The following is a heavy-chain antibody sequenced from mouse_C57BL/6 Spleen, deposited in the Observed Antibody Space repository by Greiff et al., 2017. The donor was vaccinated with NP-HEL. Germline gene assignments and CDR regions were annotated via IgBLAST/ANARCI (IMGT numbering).Heavy chain of an antibody. CDR1: GFTFSDYG. V-gene: IGHV5-15*04. CDR2: ISNLAYSI. Sequence: EVKVEESGGGLVQPGGSLKLSCAASGFTFSDYGMAWVRQAPRKGPEWVAFISNLAYSIYYADTVTGRFTISRENAKNTQYLEMSSLRSEDTAMYYCARQAQATGAWFAYWGKGTLVTVSA. CDR3: ARQAQATGAWFAY. J-gene: IGHJ3*01. D-gene: IGHD3-2*02.